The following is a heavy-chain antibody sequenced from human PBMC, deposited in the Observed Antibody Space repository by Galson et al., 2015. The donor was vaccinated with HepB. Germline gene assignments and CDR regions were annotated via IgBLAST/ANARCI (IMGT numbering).Heavy chain of an antibody. CDR3: ARERFTFGGVIVIPFDY. CDR2: ISSSSSYI. Sequence: SLRLSCAASGFTFSSYSMNWVRQAPGKGLEWVSSISSSSSYIYYADSVKGRFTISRDNAKNSLYLQMNSLRAEDTAVYYCARERFTFGGVIVIPFDYWGQGTLVTVSS. J-gene: IGHJ4*02. D-gene: IGHD3-16*02. CDR1: GFTFSSYS. V-gene: IGHV3-21*01.